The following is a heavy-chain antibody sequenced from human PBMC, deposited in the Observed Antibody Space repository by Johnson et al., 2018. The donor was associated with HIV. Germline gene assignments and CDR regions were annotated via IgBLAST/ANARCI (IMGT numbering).Heavy chain of an antibody. Sequence: QMLLVESGGGLVKPGGSLRLSCAASGFTFSDYYMSWIRQAPGKGLEWVSYISSSGSNIYYADSVKGRFTISRDNAKNSLYLKMNSLRAEDTAVYYCARDPPVTTTHNAFDIWGQGTMVTVSS. CDR3: ARDPPVTTTHNAFDI. CDR1: GFTFSDYY. V-gene: IGHV3-11*04. D-gene: IGHD4-17*01. CDR2: ISSSGSNI. J-gene: IGHJ3*02.